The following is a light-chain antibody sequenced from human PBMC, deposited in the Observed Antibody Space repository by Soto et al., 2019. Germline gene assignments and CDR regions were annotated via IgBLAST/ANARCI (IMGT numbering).Light chain of an antibody. CDR1: ERINTY. V-gene: IGKV1-5*01. CDR3: QQYNSYRT. Sequence: DIQMTQSPSSVSASVGDRVTITFRASERINTYLAWYQQKPGKAPKLLIYDASSLESGVPSRFSGSGSGTEFTLTISSLQPDDFATYYCQQYNSYRTFGQGTKVDIK. CDR2: DAS. J-gene: IGKJ1*01.